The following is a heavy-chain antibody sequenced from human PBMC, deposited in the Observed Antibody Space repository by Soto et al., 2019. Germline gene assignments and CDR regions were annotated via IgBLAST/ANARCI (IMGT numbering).Heavy chain of an antibody. CDR2: ISSSGDTI. J-gene: IGHJ4*02. CDR1: GFTFSDYY. V-gene: IGHV3-11*01. Sequence: QVQLVESGGGLVKPGGSLRLSCAASGFTFSDYYMNWIRQAPGKGLEWVSYISSSGDTIYYADSVKGRFTMSRDNAKNSLYVQMDSLRAEDTSVYYCARGGVAYTSGWGIDYWGQGTLVTVSS. CDR3: ARGGVAYTSGWGIDY. D-gene: IGHD6-19*01.